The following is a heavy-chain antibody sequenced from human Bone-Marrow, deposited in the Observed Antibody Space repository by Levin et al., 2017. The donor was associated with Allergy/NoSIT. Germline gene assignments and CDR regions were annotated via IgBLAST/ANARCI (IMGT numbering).Heavy chain of an antibody. V-gene: IGHV3-48*03. CDR2: ISSSGSTI. D-gene: IGHD2-8*01. CDR3: ARDQSKWPQTSYNWFDP. Sequence: GGSLRLSCAASGFTFSSYEMNWVRQAPGKGLEWVSYISSSGSTIYYADSVKGRFTISRDNAKNSLYLQMNSLRAEDTAVYYCARDQSKWPQTSYNWFDPWGQGTLVTVSS. CDR1: GFTFSSYE. J-gene: IGHJ5*02.